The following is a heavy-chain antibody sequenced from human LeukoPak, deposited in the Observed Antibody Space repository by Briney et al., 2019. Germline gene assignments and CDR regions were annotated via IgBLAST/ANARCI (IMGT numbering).Heavy chain of an antibody. D-gene: IGHD3-10*01. CDR2: ITGSSNYI. Sequence: GGSLRLSCAASGFTFSSYSMHWVRQAPGKGLEWVSSITGSSNYIYYADSMKGRFIISRDNAKNSLYLQMNSLRADDTAVYYCATDKLGGSGSYDYWGQGTLVTVSS. J-gene: IGHJ4*02. CDR1: GFTFSSYS. CDR3: ATDKLGGSGSYDY. V-gene: IGHV3-21*01.